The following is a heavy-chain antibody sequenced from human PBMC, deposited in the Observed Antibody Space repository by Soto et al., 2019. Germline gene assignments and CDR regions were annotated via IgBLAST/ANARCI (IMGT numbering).Heavy chain of an antibody. CDR3: AKEKGYQLLTYLDYGGVPGAFDI. Sequence: PGGSLRLSCAASGFTFSSHAMSWVRQAPGKGLEWVSAISGSGGSTYYADSVKGRFTISRDNSKNTLYLQMNSLRAEDTAVYYCAKEKGYQLLTYLDYGGVPGAFDIWGQGTMVTVSS. V-gene: IGHV3-23*01. D-gene: IGHD2-2*01. J-gene: IGHJ3*02. CDR1: GFTFSSHA. CDR2: ISGSGGST.